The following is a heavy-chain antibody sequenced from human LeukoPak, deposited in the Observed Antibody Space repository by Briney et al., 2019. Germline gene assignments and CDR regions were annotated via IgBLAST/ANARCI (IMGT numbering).Heavy chain of an antibody. CDR3: AIGGRIVPVV. Sequence: ASVKISCKVSGYSLSELSIYWVRQAPGVGFEWMGGFDRGDGEIVSAQKFQGRVTMTEDTSADTVYMELSSLGFEDTAVYYCAIGGRIVPVVWGQGTLVNV. CDR2: FDRGDGEI. D-gene: IGHD1-26*01. CDR1: GYSLSELS. J-gene: IGHJ1*01. V-gene: IGHV1-24*01.